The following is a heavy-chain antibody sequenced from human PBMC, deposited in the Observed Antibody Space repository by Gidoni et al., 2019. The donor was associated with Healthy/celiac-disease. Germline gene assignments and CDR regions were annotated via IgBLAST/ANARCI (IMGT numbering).Heavy chain of an antibody. Sequence: QVQLQESGPGLVKPSQTLSLTCTVSGGSISSGGYYWSWIRQHPGKGLEWIGYIYYSGSPYNTPPPKMRFTISENTSNNQSSRKLASVTAADAALYSWGRGGGRGIGWGQGTLVTVSS. V-gene: IGHV4-31*03. J-gene: IGHJ4*02. D-gene: IGHD3-16*01. CDR3: GRGGGRGIG. CDR2: IYYSGSP. CDR1: GGSISSGGYY.